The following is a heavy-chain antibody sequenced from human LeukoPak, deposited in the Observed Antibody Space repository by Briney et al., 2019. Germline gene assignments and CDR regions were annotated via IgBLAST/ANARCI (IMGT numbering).Heavy chain of an antibody. CDR1: SYSVSSGYY. J-gene: IGHJ5*02. D-gene: IGHD3-10*01. Sequence: SETLSLTCAVSSYSVSSGYYWGWIRQPPGKGLEGIGSIYHSGSTYYNPSLKSRVTISVDTSKNQFSLKLSSVTAADTAVYYCASTGIPPRFDPWGQGTLVTVSS. CDR3: ASTGIPPRFDP. CDR2: IYHSGST. V-gene: IGHV4-38-2*01.